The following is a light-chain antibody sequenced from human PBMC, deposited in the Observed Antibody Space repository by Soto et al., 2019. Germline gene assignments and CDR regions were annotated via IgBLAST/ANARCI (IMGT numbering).Light chain of an antibody. CDR2: EVS. CDR3: MQSTQLPPT. CDR1: QSLLHITGETF. Sequence: DVVMTQTPLSLSVTPGQPASISCKSSQSLLHITGETFLFWYLQKLGQSPQLLIYEVSTRVSGVPDRFSGSGSGTDFTLEISRVETDDVGIYYCMQSTQLPPTFGQGTRLEIK. V-gene: IGKV2D-29*02. J-gene: IGKJ5*01.